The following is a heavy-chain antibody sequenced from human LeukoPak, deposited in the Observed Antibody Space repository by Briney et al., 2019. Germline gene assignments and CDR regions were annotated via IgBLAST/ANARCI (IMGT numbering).Heavy chain of an antibody. CDR3: ARDAEYYGSGSYFPDAFDI. CDR2: TYYRPKWYN. D-gene: IGHD3-10*01. J-gene: IGHJ3*02. Sequence: SQTLSLTCTISGDSVSSNSAAWNWVRQSPSRGLEWLGRTYYRPKWYNDYAVSVKSRITINPDTSKNQFSLQLNSVTPEDTAVYYCARDAEYYGSGSYFPDAFDIWGQGTMVTVSS. V-gene: IGHV6-1*01. CDR1: GDSVSSNSAA.